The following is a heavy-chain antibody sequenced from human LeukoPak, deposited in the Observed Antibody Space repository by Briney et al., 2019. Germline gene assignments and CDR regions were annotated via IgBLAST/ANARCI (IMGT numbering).Heavy chain of an antibody. Sequence: GGSLRLSCTVSGFTVSSDYMSWIRQAPGKGLEWVSYISSSGSTIYYADSVKGRFTISRDNAKNSLYLQMNSLRAEDTAVYYCARATYYYDSSGYYHFDYWGQGTLVTVSS. D-gene: IGHD3-22*01. J-gene: IGHJ4*02. CDR1: GFTVSSDY. V-gene: IGHV3-11*04. CDR2: ISSSGSTI. CDR3: ARATYYYDSSGYYHFDY.